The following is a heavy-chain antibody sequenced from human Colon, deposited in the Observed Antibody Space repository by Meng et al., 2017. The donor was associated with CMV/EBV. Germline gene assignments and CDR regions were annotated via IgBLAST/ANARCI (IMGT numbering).Heavy chain of an antibody. CDR2: IHPSDSDT. Sequence: GESLKISCQGSGYIFNSFWIAWVRQKPGRGLEWMGIIHPSDSDTRYSPSFQGQVTISVDKSIKTAYLQWTSLQASDTATYYCARLQGNCDNDACYSQKYYYNGMDFWGQGTTVTVSS. CDR3: ARLQGNCDNDACYSQKYYYNGMDF. V-gene: IGHV5-51*01. D-gene: IGHD2-8*01. J-gene: IGHJ6*02. CDR1: GYIFNSFW.